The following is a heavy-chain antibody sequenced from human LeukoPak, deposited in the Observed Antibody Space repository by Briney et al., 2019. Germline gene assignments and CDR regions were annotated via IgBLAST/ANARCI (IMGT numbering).Heavy chain of an antibody. D-gene: IGHD3-16*02. V-gene: IGHV4-39*01. Sequence: SETLSLTCTVSGGSISSYYWGWIRQPPGKGLEWIGSIYYSGSTYYNPSLKSRVSISVDPSKSQFSLKLTSVTAADTAVYYCATHPLLDYWGQGSLVTVSS. CDR3: ATHPLLDY. CDR1: GGSISSYY. J-gene: IGHJ4*02. CDR2: IYYSGST.